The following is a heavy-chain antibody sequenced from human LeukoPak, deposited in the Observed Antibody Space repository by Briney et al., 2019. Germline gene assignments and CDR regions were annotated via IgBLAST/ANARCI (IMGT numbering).Heavy chain of an antibody. V-gene: IGHV4-31*03. J-gene: IGHJ4*02. CDR3: ARYTIAVAGIFDY. CDR2: IYYSGST. Sequence: SETLSLTCTVSGGSISSGGYYWSWIRQHPGKGLEWIGYIYYSGSTYYNPSLKSRVTISVDTSKNQFSLKLSSVTAADTAVYYRARYTIAVAGIFDYWGQGTLVTVSS. CDR1: GGSISSGGYY. D-gene: IGHD6-19*01.